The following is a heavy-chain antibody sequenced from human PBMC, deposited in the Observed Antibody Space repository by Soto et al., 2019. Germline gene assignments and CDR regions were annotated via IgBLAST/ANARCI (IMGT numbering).Heavy chain of an antibody. V-gene: IGHV3-23*01. CDR3: AKDRGVYDLITNFDY. Sequence: PGGSLRLSCAASGFTFSSYAMSWVRQAPGKGLEWVSAISGSGGSTYYADSVKGRFTISRDNSKNTLYLQMNSLRAEDTAVYYCAKDRGVYDLITNFDYWGQGTLVTVSS. D-gene: IGHD3-3*01. CDR2: ISGSGGST. CDR1: GFTFSSYA. J-gene: IGHJ4*02.